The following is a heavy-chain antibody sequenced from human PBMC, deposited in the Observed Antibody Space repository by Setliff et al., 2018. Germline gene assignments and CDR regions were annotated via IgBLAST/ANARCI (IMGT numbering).Heavy chain of an antibody. CDR1: GYMFRSYG. V-gene: IGHV1-18*04. CDR3: AISTLSICSGGSCPNVFDV. J-gene: IGHJ3*01. CDR2: ISSYNTDIT. D-gene: IGHD2-15*01. Sequence: ASVKVSCKASGYMFRSYGINWMRQAPGQGLQWMGWISSYNTDITNYAERFQGRITMTTDTSTSAAYMELRGLRSDDTAIYYCAISTLSICSGGSCPNVFDVWGPGTLVTVSS.